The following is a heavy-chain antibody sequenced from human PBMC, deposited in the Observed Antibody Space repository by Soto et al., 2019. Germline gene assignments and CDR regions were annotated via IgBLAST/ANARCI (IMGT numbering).Heavy chain of an antibody. Sequence: QVQLVQSGAEVKKPGSSVKVSCKASGGTFSSDAISWVLQAPGQGLEWMGGVIPIFGTANYAQKFQGRVTITADESTSTAYMELSSLRSEDTAVYYCARERGDNWTGPYYLYVMDVWGQGTTVTVSS. CDR1: GGTFSSDA. CDR2: VIPIFGTA. V-gene: IGHV1-69*12. D-gene: IGHD1-1*01. J-gene: IGHJ6*02. CDR3: ARERGDNWTGPYYLYVMDV.